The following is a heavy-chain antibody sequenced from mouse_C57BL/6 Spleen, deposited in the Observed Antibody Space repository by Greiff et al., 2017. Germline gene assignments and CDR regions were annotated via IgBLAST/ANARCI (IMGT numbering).Heavy chain of an antibody. V-gene: IGHV1-52*01. J-gene: IGHJ4*01. CDR1: GYTFTSYW. Sequence: VKLQQPGAELVRPGSSVKLSCKASGYTFTSYWMHWVKQRPRQGLEWIGKIDPSDSETNYNQKFKDKATLTADKSSSTAYMQLSSLTSEDSAVYFCARDYGDSYRVMDYWGQGTTVTVSS. CDR2: IDPSDSET. CDR3: ARDYGDSYRVMDY. D-gene: IGHD1-1*01.